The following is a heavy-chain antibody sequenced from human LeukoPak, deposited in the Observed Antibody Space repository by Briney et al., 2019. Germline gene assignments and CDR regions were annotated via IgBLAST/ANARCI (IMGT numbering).Heavy chain of an antibody. Sequence: GGSLRLSCAASGFIFSTYWMSWVRQAPGKGLEWVANIKQGGSEIYYVDSVKGRFTISRDNAKNSLSLQMNSLRVEDTAVYYCARDQYYYDSSGYYYYSDYWGQGTLVTVSS. CDR2: IKQGGSEI. CDR1: GFIFSTYW. D-gene: IGHD3-22*01. J-gene: IGHJ4*02. V-gene: IGHV3-7*01. CDR3: ARDQYYYDSSGYYYYSDY.